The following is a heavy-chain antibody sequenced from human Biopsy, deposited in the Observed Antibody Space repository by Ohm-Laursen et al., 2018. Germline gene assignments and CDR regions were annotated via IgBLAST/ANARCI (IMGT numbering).Heavy chain of an antibody. CDR1: GCTISSYY. CDR2: IDYSGTN. CDR3: ARDDAVTVIRGLYY. J-gene: IGHJ4*02. D-gene: IGHD2-21*02. V-gene: IGHV4-59*01. Sequence: GTLSCTCSVFGCTISSYYWNWLPQPPGKGRVWIGYIDYSGTNDYSPSLRSRVITSIDKYKNQFFLKQGSVTAEDAAVYYCARDDAVTVIRGLYYWGQGALVTVSS.